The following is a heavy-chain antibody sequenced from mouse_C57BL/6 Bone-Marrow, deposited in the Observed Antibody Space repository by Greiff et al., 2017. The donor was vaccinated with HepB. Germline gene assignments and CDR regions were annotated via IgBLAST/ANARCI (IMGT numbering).Heavy chain of an antibody. J-gene: IGHJ4*01. Sequence: QVQLQQSGAELARPGASVKLSCKASGYTFTSYGISWVKQRTGQGLEWIGEIYPRSGNTYYNEKFKGKATLTADKSASTAYMELRSLTSEDSAVYFCAAYYSNYCYAMDYWGQGTSVTVSS. CDR1: GYTFTSYG. V-gene: IGHV1-81*01. D-gene: IGHD2-5*01. CDR3: AAYYSNYCYAMDY. CDR2: IYPRSGNT.